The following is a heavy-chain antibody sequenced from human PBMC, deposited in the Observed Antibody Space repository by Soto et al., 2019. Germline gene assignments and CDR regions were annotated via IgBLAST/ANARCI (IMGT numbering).Heavy chain of an antibody. CDR2: IYYSGST. D-gene: IGHD3-3*01. V-gene: IGHV4-39*01. CDR1: GGSISSSSYY. CDR3: ASSYYDFWSGYSNQYYYYYMDV. J-gene: IGHJ6*03. Sequence: PSETLSLTCTVSGGSISSSSYYWGWIRQPPGKGLEWIGSIYYSGSTYYNPSLKSRVTISVDTSKNQFSLKLSSVTAADTAVYYCASSYYDFWSGYSNQYYYYYMDVWGKGTMVTVSS.